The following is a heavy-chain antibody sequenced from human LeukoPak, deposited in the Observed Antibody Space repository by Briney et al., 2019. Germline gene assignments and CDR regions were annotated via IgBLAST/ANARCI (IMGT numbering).Heavy chain of an antibody. J-gene: IGHJ6*02. V-gene: IGHV3-23*01. D-gene: IGHD2-15*01. Sequence: GGSLRLSCAASGFTFSSHAMSWVRQAPGKGLEWVSAISGSGGSTYYADSVKGRFTISRDNSKNTLYLQMNSLRAEDTAIYYCAKGGCSGGSCSHLVYYYGMDVWGQGTTVTVSS. CDR3: AKGGCSGGSCSHLVYYYGMDV. CDR2: ISGSGGST. CDR1: GFTFSSHA.